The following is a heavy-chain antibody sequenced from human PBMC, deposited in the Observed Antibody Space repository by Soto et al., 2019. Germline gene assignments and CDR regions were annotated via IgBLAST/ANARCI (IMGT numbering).Heavy chain of an antibody. CDR3: ARASMVRGFDAFDI. J-gene: IGHJ3*02. V-gene: IGHV3-30-3*01. D-gene: IGHD3-10*01. CDR1: GFTFSSYA. CDR2: ISYDGSNK. Sequence: GGSLRLSCAASGFTFSSYAMHWVRQAPGKGLEWVAVISYDGSNKYYADSVKGRFTISRDNSKNTLYLQMNSLRAEDTAVYYCARASMVRGFDAFDIWGQGTMVTVSS.